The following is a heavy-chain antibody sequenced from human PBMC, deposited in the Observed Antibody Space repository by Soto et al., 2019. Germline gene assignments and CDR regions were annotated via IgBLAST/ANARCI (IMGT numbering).Heavy chain of an antibody. CDR1: GFTFGDYP. V-gene: IGHV3-49*03. Sequence: GGSLRLSCTASGFTFGDYPMSWFRQAPGKGLEWVGFIRSKAYGGTTEYAASVKGRFTISRDDSKSIAYLQMNSLKTEDTAVYYCARAGIRTSFDYWGQGTLVTVSS. CDR3: ARAGIRTSFDY. CDR2: IRSKAYGGTT. D-gene: IGHD2-21*01. J-gene: IGHJ4*02.